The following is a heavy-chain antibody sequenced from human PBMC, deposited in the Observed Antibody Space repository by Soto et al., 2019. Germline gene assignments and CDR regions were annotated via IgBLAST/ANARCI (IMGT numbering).Heavy chain of an antibody. D-gene: IGHD3-10*01. CDR1: GDTFTSYY. J-gene: IGHJ5*02. Sequence: GASVKVSCKAPGDTFTSYYMHWVGQAPGHGLEWMGVINPNGGSIRVAQKFQVRVAMTRDTARSTVYMELRGLTSEDPAVYFCARSPPGVYAIIIEGTNWFAPWGQGTLVTVSS. CDR3: ARSPPGVYAIIIEGTNWFAP. V-gene: IGHV1-46*01. CDR2: INPNGGSI.